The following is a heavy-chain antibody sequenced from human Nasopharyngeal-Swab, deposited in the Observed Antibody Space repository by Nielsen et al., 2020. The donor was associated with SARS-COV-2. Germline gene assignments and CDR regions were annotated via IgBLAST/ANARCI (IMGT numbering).Heavy chain of an antibody. CDR2: IYYSGST. J-gene: IGHJ6*02. D-gene: IGHD6-6*01. CDR3: ARQSISDYYYGMDV. CDR1: GGSFSGYY. Sequence: SETLSLTCAVYGGSFSGYYWGWIRQPPGKGLEWIGSIYYSGSTYYNPSLKSRVTISVDTSKNQFSLKLSSVTAADTAVYYCARQSISDYYYGMDVWGQGTTVTVSS. V-gene: IGHV4-39*01.